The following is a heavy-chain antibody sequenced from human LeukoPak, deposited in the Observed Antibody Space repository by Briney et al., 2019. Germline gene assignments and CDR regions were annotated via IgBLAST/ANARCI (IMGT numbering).Heavy chain of an antibody. D-gene: IGHD3-9*01. CDR3: ARGRGHYDISDY. J-gene: IGHJ4*02. CDR2: VSTYNGNT. CDR1: GYTFNSYG. Sequence: ASVKVSCKASGYTFNSYGISWVRQAPGQGLEWMGWVSTYNGNTNYAQKLQGRVTMTTDTSTSTAYMELRSLRSDDTAVYYCARGRGHYDISDYWGQGTLVTVSS. V-gene: IGHV1-18*01.